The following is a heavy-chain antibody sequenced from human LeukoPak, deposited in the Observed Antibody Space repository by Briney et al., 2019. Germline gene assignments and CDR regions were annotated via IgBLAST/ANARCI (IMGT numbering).Heavy chain of an antibody. CDR1: GYTFTSYA. J-gene: IGHJ4*02. Sequence: GASVKVSCKASGYTFTSYAMHWVRQAPGQRLEWMGWINAGNGNTKYSQKLQGRVTITRDTSASTAYMELSSLRSEDTAVYYCASGRSGSYYEYFDYWGQGTLVTVSS. V-gene: IGHV1-3*01. CDR3: ASGRSGSYYEYFDY. D-gene: IGHD1-26*01. CDR2: INAGNGNT.